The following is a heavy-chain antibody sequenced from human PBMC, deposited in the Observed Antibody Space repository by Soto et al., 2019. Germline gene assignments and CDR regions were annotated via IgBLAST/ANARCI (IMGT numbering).Heavy chain of an antibody. Sequence: QVQLQESGPGLVKPSGTLSLTCTVSTGSISSNYWWTWVRQTPGKGLEWIGEIHRSGTNNYNPSLRSRITTSSDKPRNQFSLILNSVTAADTAVDYCASTRSISVRPFDYWGPGILLTVSS. CDR3: ASTRSISVRPFDY. V-gene: IGHV4-4*02. CDR2: IHRSGTN. CDR1: TGSISSNYW. D-gene: IGHD6-6*01. J-gene: IGHJ4*02.